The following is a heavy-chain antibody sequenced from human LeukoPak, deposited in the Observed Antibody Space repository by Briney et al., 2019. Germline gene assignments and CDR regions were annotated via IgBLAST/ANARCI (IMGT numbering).Heavy chain of an antibody. J-gene: IGHJ6*03. CDR1: GGFISSYY. V-gene: IGHV4-4*07. Sequence: MSSETLSLTCTVSGGFISSYYWSWIRQAAGKGLEWIGRIYTSGSTNYNPSLKSRVTMSVDTSKSQFSLKLSSVTAADTAVYYCARAARTGNYYYYMDVWGKGTTVTISS. D-gene: IGHD3-10*01. CDR3: ARAARTGNYYYYMDV. CDR2: IYTSGST.